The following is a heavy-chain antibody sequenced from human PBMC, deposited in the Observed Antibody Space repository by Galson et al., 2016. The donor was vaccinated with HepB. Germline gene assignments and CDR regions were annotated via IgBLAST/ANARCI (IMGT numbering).Heavy chain of an antibody. CDR3: ARHHNVESAFGVVTNHYFDY. D-gene: IGHD3-3*01. J-gene: IGHJ4*02. Sequence: QSGAEVKKPGESLKISCAGSRDLLRNYWIGWVRQQPGKGLEWMGIIYPRDSDTRYSPSFQGQITISADDSINTAYLQWSSLKVSDTAMYYCARHHNVESAFGVVTNHYFDYWGQGTLVTVSS. V-gene: IGHV5-51*01. CDR2: IYPRDSDT. CDR1: RDLLRNYW.